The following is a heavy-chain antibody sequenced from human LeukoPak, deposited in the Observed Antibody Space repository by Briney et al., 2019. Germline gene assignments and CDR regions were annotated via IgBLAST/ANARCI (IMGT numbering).Heavy chain of an antibody. D-gene: IGHD3-3*01. CDR2: IYTSGST. J-gene: IGHJ4*02. Sequence: SETLSLTCTVSGGSISSGDYYWSWIRQPPGKGLEWIGRIYTSGSTNYNPSLKSRVTISVDTSKNQFSLKLSSVTAADTAVYYCARGRQNYDFWSGYSSFDYWGQGTLVTASS. CDR3: ARGRQNYDFWSGYSSFDY. CDR1: GGSISSGDYY. V-gene: IGHV4-61*02.